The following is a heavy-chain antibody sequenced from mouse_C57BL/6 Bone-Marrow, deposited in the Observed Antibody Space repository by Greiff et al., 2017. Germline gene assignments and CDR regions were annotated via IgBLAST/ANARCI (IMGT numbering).Heavy chain of an antibody. CDR2: IYPGSGNT. V-gene: IGHV1-66*01. J-gene: IGHJ2*01. CDR3: ARGRWSFDY. CDR1: GYSFTSYY. Sequence: QVQLKESGPELVKPGASVKISCKASGYSFTSYYIHWVKQRPGQGLEWIGWIYPGSGNTKYNEKFKGKATLTADTSSSTAYMQLSSLTSEDSAVYYCARGRWSFDYWGQGTTLTVSS. D-gene: IGHD2-3*01.